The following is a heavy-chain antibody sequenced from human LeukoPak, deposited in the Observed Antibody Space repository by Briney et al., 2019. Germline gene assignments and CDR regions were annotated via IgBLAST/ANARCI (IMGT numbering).Heavy chain of an antibody. CDR2: IYSSGST. D-gene: IGHD3-10*01. CDR3: ARSDGYGLVGI. CDR1: GVSISRGSNY. V-gene: IGHV4-39*07. J-gene: IGHJ3*02. Sequence: SETLSLTCRVSGVSISRGSNYWGWIRQPPGKRLEWIGSIYSSGSTYYNSSLKSRVIILIDTAKNHFSLNLSSVTAADTAVYYCARSDGYGLVGIWGQGTMVTVSS.